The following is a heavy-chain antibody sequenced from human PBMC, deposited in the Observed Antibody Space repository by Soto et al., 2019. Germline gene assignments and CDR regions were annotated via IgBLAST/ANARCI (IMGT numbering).Heavy chain of an antibody. CDR1: GFTFSSYA. V-gene: IGHV3-30-3*01. D-gene: IGHD2-2*01. Sequence: QLQLVESGGGVVQPGRSLRLSCAASGFTFSSYAMHWVRQAPGKGLEWVAVISYDGSNKYYADSVKGRFTISRDNSKNTLYLQMNSLRAEDTAVYYCAGYCSSTSCYFYYYYGMDVWGQGTTVTVSS. CDR2: ISYDGSNK. CDR3: AGYCSSTSCYFYYYYGMDV. J-gene: IGHJ6*02.